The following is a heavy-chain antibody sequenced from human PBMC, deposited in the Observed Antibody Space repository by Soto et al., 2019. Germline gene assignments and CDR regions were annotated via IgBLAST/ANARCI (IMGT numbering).Heavy chain of an antibody. Sequence: QVQLVQSGAAVKKPGSSVQVACEASGGTFSSLGFTWLLQAPGQGLEWMGGLNPISGRTTFAPQFVCRVTITAGASTRTTYLQLPALTSDDTAIDDCAPRVTQRRSLEFADYWGQRTLVTVSS. CDR2: LNPISGRT. V-gene: IGHV1-69*01. J-gene: IGHJ4*02. CDR1: GGTFSSLG. D-gene: IGHD5-18*01. CDR3: APRVTQRRSLEFADY.